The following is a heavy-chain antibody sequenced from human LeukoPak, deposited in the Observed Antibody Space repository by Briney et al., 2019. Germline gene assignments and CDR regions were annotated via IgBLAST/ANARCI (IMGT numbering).Heavy chain of an antibody. J-gene: IGHJ6*03. D-gene: IGHD2-15*01. CDR3: ARDPACGGNVYYYYMDV. V-gene: IGHV4-61*02. CDR2: IYTSGST. CDR1: GGSISSGSYY. Sequence: PSQTLSLTCTVSGGSISSGSYYWSWIRQPAGKGLEWIGRIYTSGSTNYNPSLKSRVTISVDTSKNQFSLKLSSVTAADTAVYYCARDPACGGNVYYYYMDVWGKGTTVTVSS.